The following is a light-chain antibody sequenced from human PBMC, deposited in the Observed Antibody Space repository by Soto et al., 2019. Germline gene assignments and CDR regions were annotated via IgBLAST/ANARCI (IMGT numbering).Light chain of an antibody. J-gene: IGKJ1*01. CDR2: GAS. Sequence: IVLTQSPGTLSLSPGERATLSFRAIQSVSNNYLAWYQQKPGQAPRLLIYGASSRATGIPDRFSGSGSGTDFTLTISSLQPEDFAIYYCHQYNNWPSWTFGQGTKVDIK. CDR3: HQYNNWPSWT. V-gene: IGKV3-20*01. CDR1: QSVSNNY.